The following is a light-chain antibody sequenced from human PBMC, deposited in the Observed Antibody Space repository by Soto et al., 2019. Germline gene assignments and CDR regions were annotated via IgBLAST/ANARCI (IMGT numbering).Light chain of an antibody. CDR2: TVS. Sequence: DVVMTQSPLSLPVTPGQPASISCRSSQSLVSSDGNTYLAWFHQRPGQSQRRLIYTVSDRDSGVPDRFSGSGSGTDFTLKISRVETEDVGIYYCMQHTHWPHTFGQGTKLEIK. CDR1: QSLVSSDGNTY. J-gene: IGKJ2*01. V-gene: IGKV2-30*01. CDR3: MQHTHWPHT.